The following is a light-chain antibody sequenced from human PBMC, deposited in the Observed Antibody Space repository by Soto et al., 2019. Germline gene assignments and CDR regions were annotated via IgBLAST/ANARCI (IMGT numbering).Light chain of an antibody. CDR2: KVS. CDR3: QQYGTSEII. J-gene: IGKJ5*01. V-gene: IGKV2-30*02. Sequence: DVVMTQSPLSLPVTLGQPSSISCRSNQSLVHSDGIAYFSWFQQRPGRSPRRLIYKVSNRDSGVPARFSGSGSGTDFTLKISRVGAEDFAVFFCQQYGTSEIIFGQGTRLEIK. CDR1: QSLVHSDGIAY.